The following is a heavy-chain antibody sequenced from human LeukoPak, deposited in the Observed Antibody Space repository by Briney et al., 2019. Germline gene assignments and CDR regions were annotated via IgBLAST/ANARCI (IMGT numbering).Heavy chain of an antibody. Sequence: SETLSLTCVVSGASISSGSHYWNWIRQSPGRGLDWIGHIYYRGTTNYTPSLKSRVTISVDTSMNQFSLRLTSVTAADTAVYYCASIEVDWFGELLWYWGQGTLVTVSS. CDR2: IYYRGTT. CDR1: GASISSGSHY. CDR3: ASIEVDWFGELLWY. V-gene: IGHV4-61*01. D-gene: IGHD3-10*01. J-gene: IGHJ4*02.